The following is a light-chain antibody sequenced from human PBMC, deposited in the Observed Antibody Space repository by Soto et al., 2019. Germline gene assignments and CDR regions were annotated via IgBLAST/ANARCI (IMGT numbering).Light chain of an antibody. Sequence: DIQMTQSPSSLSASVGDRVTITCRASQSISSYLNWYQQTPGKAPKLLIYAASSMQSGVPSRFSGSGSGTDFTLTISSLQPEDFATYYCQQRYRTPPGGTFGQGTKVEIK. CDR3: QQRYRTPPGGT. CDR2: AAS. J-gene: IGKJ1*01. V-gene: IGKV1-39*01. CDR1: QSISSY.